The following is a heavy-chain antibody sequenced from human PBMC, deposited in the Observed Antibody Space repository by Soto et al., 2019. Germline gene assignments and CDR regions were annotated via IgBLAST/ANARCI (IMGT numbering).Heavy chain of an antibody. J-gene: IGHJ4*02. CDR3: ARDTAGD. CDR1: GFTFSSYA. D-gene: IGHD6-19*01. Sequence: VQLVESGGGVVQPGRSLRLSCAASGFTFSSYAMHWVRQAPGKGLEWVAVISYDGSNKYYADSVKGRFTISRDNSKNTLYLQMNSLRAEDTAVYYCARDTAGDWGQGTLVTVSS. CDR2: ISYDGSNK. V-gene: IGHV3-30-3*01.